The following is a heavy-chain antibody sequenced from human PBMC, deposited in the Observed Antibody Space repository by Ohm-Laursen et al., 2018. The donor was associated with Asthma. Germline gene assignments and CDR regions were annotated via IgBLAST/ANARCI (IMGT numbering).Heavy chain of an antibody. CDR2: ISYDGTNK. CDR3: ARGSLEGLQ. J-gene: IGHJ4*02. V-gene: IGHV3-30*04. D-gene: IGHD5-24*01. Sequence: SLRLSCAASGFTFSTFAMHWVRQAPGKGLEWVAVISYDGTNKYYGHSVKGRFTISRDDAENTLYLQMNSLRADDSAVYYCARGSLEGLQWGQGTLVTVSS. CDR1: GFTFSTFA.